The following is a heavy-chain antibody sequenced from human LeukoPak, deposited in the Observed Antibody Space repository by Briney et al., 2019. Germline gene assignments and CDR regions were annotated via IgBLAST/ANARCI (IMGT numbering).Heavy chain of an antibody. CDR1: GFTFDDYT. J-gene: IGHJ3*02. CDR2: ISWDGGST. D-gene: IGHD6-19*01. V-gene: IGHV3-43*01. Sequence: GGSLRLSCAASGFTFDDYTMHWVRQAPGKGLEWVSLISWDGGSTYYADSVKGRFTISRDNAKNSLYLQMNSLRAEDTAVYYCARDLASYSSGSDAFDIWGQGTMVTVSS. CDR3: ARDLASYSSGSDAFDI.